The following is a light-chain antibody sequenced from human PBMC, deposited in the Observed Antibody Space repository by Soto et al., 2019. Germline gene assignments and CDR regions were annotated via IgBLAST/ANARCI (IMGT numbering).Light chain of an antibody. V-gene: IGLV2-11*01. CDR2: DVS. Sequence: QSALTQPRSVSGSPGQSVTISCTGTNSDVGGYNYVSWYQQHPGKAPKVMFYDVSKRPSGVPDRFSGSKSGNTASLTISGLQAEDEADYYCCSYAGSLYVFGTGTKVTVL. CDR3: CSYAGSLYV. CDR1: NSDVGGYNY. J-gene: IGLJ1*01.